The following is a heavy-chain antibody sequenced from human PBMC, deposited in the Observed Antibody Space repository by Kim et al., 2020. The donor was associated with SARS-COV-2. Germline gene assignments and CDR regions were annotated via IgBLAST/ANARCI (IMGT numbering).Heavy chain of an antibody. Sequence: GGSLRLSCAASGFTFSSYSMNWVRQAPGKGLEWVSSISSSSSYIYYADSVKGRFTISRDNAKNSLYLQMNSLRAEDTAVYYCAREGITMVRGVINNWFDPWGQGTLVTVSS. D-gene: IGHD3-10*01. CDR2: ISSSSSYI. CDR1: GFTFSSYS. CDR3: AREGITMVRGVINNWFDP. J-gene: IGHJ5*02. V-gene: IGHV3-21*01.